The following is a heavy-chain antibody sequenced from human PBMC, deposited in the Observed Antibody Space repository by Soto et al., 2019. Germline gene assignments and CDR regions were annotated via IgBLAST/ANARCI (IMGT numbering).Heavy chain of an antibody. CDR3: ARDRRYYESSGALAI. Sequence: ASVKVSCKASGYTFTGFYLHWVRQAPGQWLEWMGWINPNTGDSSYAQKFQGRVTMTRDMSISTAYMDLSSLTFDDTAVYYCARDRRYYESSGALAIWGQGTMVT. CDR2: INPNTGDS. J-gene: IGHJ3*02. CDR1: GYTFTGFY. D-gene: IGHD3-22*01. V-gene: IGHV1-2*02.